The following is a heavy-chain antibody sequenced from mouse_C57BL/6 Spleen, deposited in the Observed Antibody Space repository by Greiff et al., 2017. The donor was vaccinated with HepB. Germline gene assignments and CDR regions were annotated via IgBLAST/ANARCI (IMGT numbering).Heavy chain of an antibody. D-gene: IGHD2-1*01. CDR1: GYAFSSYW. V-gene: IGHV1-80*01. J-gene: IGHJ2*01. CDR3: ARSGGNYYFDY. Sequence: QVQLQQSGAELVKPGASVKISCKASGYAFSSYWMNWVKQRPGKGLEWIGQIYPGDGDTNYNGKFKGKATLTADKSSSTAYMQLSSLTSEDSAFYFCARSGGNYYFDYWGQGTTLTVSS. CDR2: IYPGDGDT.